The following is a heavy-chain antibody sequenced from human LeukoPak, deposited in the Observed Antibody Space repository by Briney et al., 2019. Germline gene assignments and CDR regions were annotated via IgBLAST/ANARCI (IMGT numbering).Heavy chain of an antibody. V-gene: IGHV3-74*01. CDR1: GFTFSSYW. CDR3: AREGITAGVNLDY. D-gene: IGHD1-14*01. CDR2: LNSDESNT. Sequence: GGSLRLSCAASGFTFSSYWMHWVRQAPGKGLVGVSRLNSDESNTRYADSVKGRFTISRDNAKNTLYLQMNSLRAEDTAVYYCAREGITAGVNLDYWGQGTLVTVSS. J-gene: IGHJ4*02.